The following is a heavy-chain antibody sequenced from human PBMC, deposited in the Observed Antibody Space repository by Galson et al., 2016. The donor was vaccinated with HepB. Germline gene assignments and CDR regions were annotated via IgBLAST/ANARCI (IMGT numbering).Heavy chain of an antibody. D-gene: IGHD3-3*01. J-gene: IGHJ6*02. Sequence: SLRLSCAASGFRFSSYVMSWVRKAPGKGLDWVSSINRGGGITYYAEAVKGRFTISTDNSKNTVYLQMNSLRAEDTAVYYCAKEGTIFGMIPYGVDVWGQGTTVTVSS. CDR3: AKEGTIFGMIPYGVDV. CDR1: GFRFSSYV. V-gene: IGHV3-23*01. CDR2: INRGGGIT.